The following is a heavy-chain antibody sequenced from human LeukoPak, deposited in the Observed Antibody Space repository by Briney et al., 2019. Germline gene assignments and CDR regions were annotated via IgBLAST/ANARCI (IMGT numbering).Heavy chain of an antibody. V-gene: IGHV3-30-3*01. CDR1: GFTFSNFA. Sequence: PGGSLRLSCAASGFTFSNFAMHWVRQAPGKGLEWVAVISYDGDNEYYADSVKGQFTISRDNSKDRLYLQMNSLRAEDTAVYYCAKDAEQDYWGQGTLVTVSS. J-gene: IGHJ4*02. CDR2: ISYDGDNE. D-gene: IGHD6-13*01. CDR3: AKDAEQDY.